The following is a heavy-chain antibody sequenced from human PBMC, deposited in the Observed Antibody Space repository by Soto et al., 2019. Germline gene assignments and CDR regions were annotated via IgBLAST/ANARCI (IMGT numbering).Heavy chain of an antibody. V-gene: IGHV3-23*01. CDR3: VTAVRTRLDN. D-gene: IGHD3-10*01. J-gene: IGHJ4*02. CDR2: IRQSGDRS. CDR1: GFIFSNFA. Sequence: VGSLRLSCAASGFIFSNFAMYWVRRAPGKGLEWVSSIRQSGDRSSYADSAKGRFTISRDNSKNTLYLQMNGLRLDDTAVYYCVTAVRTRLDNWGPGTLVTVSS.